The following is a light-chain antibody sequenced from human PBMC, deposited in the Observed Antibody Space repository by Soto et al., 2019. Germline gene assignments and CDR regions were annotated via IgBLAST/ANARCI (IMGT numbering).Light chain of an antibody. CDR2: RNN. J-gene: IGLJ3*02. V-gene: IGLV1-47*01. CDR1: SSNIGSNY. CDR3: AAWGDSLSGNWV. Sequence: QSVLTQPPSASGTPGQRVTISCSGSSSNIGSNYVYWYQQLPGTAPKLLIYRNNQRPSGVPDRFSGSKSGTSASLAISGLRSEDEADYYCAAWGDSLSGNWVFGGGTKVTVL.